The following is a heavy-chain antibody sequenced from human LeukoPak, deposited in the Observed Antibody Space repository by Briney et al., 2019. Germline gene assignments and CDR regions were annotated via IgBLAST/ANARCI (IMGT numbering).Heavy chain of an antibody. CDR1: GLTLSNSA. D-gene: IGHD6-19*01. V-gene: IGHV3-23*01. Sequence: GWSLRLSCAASGLTLSNSAMGWVRQAPGKGLEWVSVISRSGENTYYADYVKGRFTVSRDSSKDTLYVQMNSLRAEDTAIYYCARVQGLIDPFDIWGQGTLVTVSS. J-gene: IGHJ3*02. CDR3: ARVQGLIDPFDI. CDR2: ISRSGENT.